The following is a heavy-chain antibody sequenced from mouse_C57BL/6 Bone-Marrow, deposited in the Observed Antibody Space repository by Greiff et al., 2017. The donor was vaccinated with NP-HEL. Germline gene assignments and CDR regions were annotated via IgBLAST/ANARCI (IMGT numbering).Heavy chain of an antibody. D-gene: IGHD1-1*01. J-gene: IGHJ1*03. Sequence: QVTLKVSGPGILQSSQTLSLTCSFSGFSLSTSGMGVSWIRQPSGQGLEWLAHIYWDDDKRYNPSLKSRLTISKDTSRNQVFLKITSVDTADTATYDCARRALPHYYGSSYWYFDVWGTGTTVTVSS. CDR1: GFSLSTSGMG. V-gene: IGHV8-12*01. CDR3: ARRALPHYYGSSYWYFDV. CDR2: IYWDDDK.